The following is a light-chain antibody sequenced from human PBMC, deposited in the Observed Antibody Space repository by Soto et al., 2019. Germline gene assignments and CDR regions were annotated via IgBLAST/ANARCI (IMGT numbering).Light chain of an antibody. J-gene: IGLJ2*01. CDR3: QSYDSSLSGSVV. V-gene: IGLV1-40*01. CDR1: SSNIGADYG. CDR2: LST. Sequence: QSVLTQPPSVSGAPGQRVTISCTGSSSNIGADYGVHWYQQLPGTAPKLLIYLSTNRPSGVPDRFSGSKSGTSASLAITGLQAEDEADYYCQSYDSSLSGSVVFGGGTKLTVL.